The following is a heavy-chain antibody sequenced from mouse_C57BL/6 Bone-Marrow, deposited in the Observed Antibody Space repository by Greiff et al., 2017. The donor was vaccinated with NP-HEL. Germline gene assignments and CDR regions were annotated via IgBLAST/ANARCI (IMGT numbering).Heavy chain of an antibody. D-gene: IGHD2-4*01. CDR1: GFTFSDYS. V-gene: IGHV5-16*01. Sequence: DVKLVESEGGLVQPGSSMKLSCTASGFTFSDYSMAWVRQVPEKGLEWVANINYDGSSTYYLDSLKSRFIISRDNATNILYLQMSSLKSEDTATYYCAREGGLRRRTYAMDYWGQGTSVTVSS. J-gene: IGHJ4*01. CDR2: INYDGSST. CDR3: AREGGLRRRTYAMDY.